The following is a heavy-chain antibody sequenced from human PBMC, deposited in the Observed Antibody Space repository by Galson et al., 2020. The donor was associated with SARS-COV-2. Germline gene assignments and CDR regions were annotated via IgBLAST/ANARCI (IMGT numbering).Heavy chain of an antibody. CDR3: ARGANWFDP. J-gene: IGHJ5*02. Sequence: GESLKISCAASGFTFSSYGMHWVRQAPGKGLEWVAVIWYDGSNKYYADSVKGRFTISRDNSKNTLYLQMNSLRAEDTAVYYYARGANWFDPWGQGTLVTVSS. CDR1: GFTFSSYG. CDR2: IWYDGSNK. V-gene: IGHV3-33*01.